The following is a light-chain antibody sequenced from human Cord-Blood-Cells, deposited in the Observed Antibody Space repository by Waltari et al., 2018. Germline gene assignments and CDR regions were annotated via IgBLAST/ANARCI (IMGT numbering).Light chain of an antibody. CDR1: SSDVGGYNY. V-gene: IGLV2-14*01. CDR3: SSYTSSSTWV. CDR2: DVS. Sequence: QSALTQPASVSGSPGQSITISCTGTSSDVGGYNYVSWYQQHPGKAPKLMIYDVSNPPSGVSNRFSCSKSGNTASRTSSGLQAEDEADYYCSSYTSSSTWVFGGGTKLTVL. J-gene: IGLJ3*02.